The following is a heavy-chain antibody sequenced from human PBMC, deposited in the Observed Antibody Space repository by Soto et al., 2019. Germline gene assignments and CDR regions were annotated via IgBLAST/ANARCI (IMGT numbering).Heavy chain of an antibody. J-gene: IGHJ5*02. V-gene: IGHV4-39*01. Sequence: QVQLQESGPGLVKPSETLSLTCRVSGVSIRRSADFWAWIRQTPGRGLEWIGNVYSGGTPYYNPSLTSRLTISVDTSANEFSLRLRSVTAADTAVYFCARQGDNPERSAYSLKWLDPCGQGTLVTVSS. D-gene: IGHD2-21*01. CDR3: ARQGDNPERSAYSLKWLDP. CDR1: GVSIRRSADF. CDR2: VYSGGTP.